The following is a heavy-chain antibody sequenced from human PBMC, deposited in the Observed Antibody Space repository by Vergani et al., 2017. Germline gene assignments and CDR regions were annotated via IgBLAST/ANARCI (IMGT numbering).Heavy chain of an antibody. CDR3: ARAMTPTSWFGELLRTLDAFDI. V-gene: IGHV3-7*01. Sequence: DVHLAESGGGFFQPGGSLRLSCSASGFTFSSYWMSWVRQAPGKGLEWVANIKQDGSEKYYVDSVKGRFTISRDNAKNSLYLQMNSLRAEDTAVYYCARAMTPTSWFGELLRTLDAFDIWGQGTMVTVSS. D-gene: IGHD3-10*01. CDR1: GFTFSSYW. J-gene: IGHJ3*02. CDR2: IKQDGSEK.